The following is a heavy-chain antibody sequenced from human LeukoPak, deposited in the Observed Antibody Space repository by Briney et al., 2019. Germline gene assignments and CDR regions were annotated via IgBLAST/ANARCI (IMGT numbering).Heavy chain of an antibody. CDR1: GFTFSDYE. J-gene: IGHJ4*02. Sequence: PGGSLRLSCAASGFTFSDYEINWVRQAPGKGLEWVSCISTSGSTAYYADSVKCRFTISRDNAKNSLFLQMNTLTVEDTAVYYCARGAMHVFDYWGQGTPVTVSS. V-gene: IGHV3-48*03. D-gene: IGHD2-2*01. CDR2: ISTSGSTA. CDR3: ARGAMHVFDY.